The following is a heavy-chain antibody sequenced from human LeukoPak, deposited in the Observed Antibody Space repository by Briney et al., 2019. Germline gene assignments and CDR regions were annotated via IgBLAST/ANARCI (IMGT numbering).Heavy chain of an antibody. CDR3: ARDQFGAAAGTHFDY. J-gene: IGHJ4*02. Sequence: SETLSLTCTVSGGSISSYYWSWIRQPAGKGLEWIGRIYTSGSTNYNPSLKSRVTMSVDTSKNQFSLKLSSVTAADTAVYYCARDQFGAAAGTHFDYWGQGTLVTVSS. V-gene: IGHV4-4*07. CDR2: IYTSGST. CDR1: GGSISSYY. D-gene: IGHD6-13*01.